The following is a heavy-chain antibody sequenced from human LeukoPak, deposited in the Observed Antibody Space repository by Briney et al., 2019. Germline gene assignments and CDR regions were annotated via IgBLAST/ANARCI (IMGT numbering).Heavy chain of an antibody. Sequence: SETLSLTCTVSGGSISSYYWSWIRQPPGKGLEWIGYIYYSGSTNYNPSLKSRVTISVDTSKNQFSLKLSSVTAADTAVYYCARKSSSGWYFDYWGQGTLVTVSS. CDR3: ARKSSSGWYFDY. J-gene: IGHJ4*02. CDR1: GGSISSYY. V-gene: IGHV4-59*08. CDR2: IYYSGST. D-gene: IGHD6-19*01.